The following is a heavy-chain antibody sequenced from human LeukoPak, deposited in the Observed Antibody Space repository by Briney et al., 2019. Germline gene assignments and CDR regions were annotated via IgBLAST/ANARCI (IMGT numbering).Heavy chain of an antibody. CDR1: GGSFSGYY. CDR2: INHSGST. CDR3: ARNLRSRGASDI. D-gene: IGHD4-17*01. Sequence: SETLSLTCAVYGGSFSGYYWSWIRQPPGKGLEWIGEINHSGSTNYNPSLKSRVTISVDTSKNQFSLKLSSVTAADTAVYYCARNLRSRGASDIWGQGTMVTVSS. J-gene: IGHJ3*02. V-gene: IGHV4-34*01.